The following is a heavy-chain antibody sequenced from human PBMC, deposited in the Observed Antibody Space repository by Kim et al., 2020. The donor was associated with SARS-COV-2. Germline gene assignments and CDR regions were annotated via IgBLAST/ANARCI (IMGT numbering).Heavy chain of an antibody. J-gene: IGHJ4*02. V-gene: IGHV3-30*18. CDR3: AKDAYVLGLFAIPIDY. CDR2: ISYDGSNK. D-gene: IGHD2-2*02. Sequence: GGSLRLSCAASGFTFSSYGMHWVRQAPGKGLEWVAVISYDGSNKYYADSVKGRFTISRDNSKNTLYLQMNSLRAEDTAVYYCAKDAYVLGLFAIPIDYWGQGTLVTVSS. CDR1: GFTFSSYG.